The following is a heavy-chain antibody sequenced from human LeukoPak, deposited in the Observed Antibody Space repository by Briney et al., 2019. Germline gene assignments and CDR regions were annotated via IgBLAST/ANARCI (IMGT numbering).Heavy chain of an antibody. CDR3: ARAKNCSSTSCYTESGFDY. V-gene: IGHV4-34*01. CDR1: GGSFSGYY. D-gene: IGHD2-2*02. Sequence: PSETLPLTCAVYGGSFSGYYWSWIRQPPGKGLEWIGEINHSGSTNYNPSLKSRVTISVDTSKNQFSLKLSSVTAADTAVYYCARAKNCSSTSCYTESGFDYWGQGTLVTVSS. CDR2: INHSGST. J-gene: IGHJ4*02.